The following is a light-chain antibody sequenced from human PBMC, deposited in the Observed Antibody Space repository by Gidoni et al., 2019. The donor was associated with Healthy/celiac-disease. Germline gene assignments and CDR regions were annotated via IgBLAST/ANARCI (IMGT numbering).Light chain of an antibody. V-gene: IGLV3-21*03. J-gene: IGLJ2*01. CDR2: DDS. Sequence: SYVLTQPPSLSVAPGKTARITCGGNNIGSKSVHCYQQKPGQAPVLVVYDDSDRPSGIPERFSGSNSGNTATLTISRVEAGDEADYYCQVWDSSSDHPVVFGGGTKLTVL. CDR3: QVWDSSSDHPVV. CDR1: NIGSKS.